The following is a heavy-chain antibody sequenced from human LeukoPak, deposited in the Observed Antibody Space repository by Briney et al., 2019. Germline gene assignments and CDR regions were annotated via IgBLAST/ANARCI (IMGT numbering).Heavy chain of an antibody. Sequence: PSETLSLTCAVYGGSFSGYYWSWIRQPPGKGLEWIGEINHSGSTNYNPSLKSRVTISVDTSKNQFSLKLSSVTAADTAVYYCARGRYWGSSSGLVFDYWGQGTLVTVSS. V-gene: IGHV4-34*01. CDR2: INHSGST. CDR3: ARGRYWGSSSGLVFDY. J-gene: IGHJ4*02. CDR1: GGSFSGYY. D-gene: IGHD6-6*01.